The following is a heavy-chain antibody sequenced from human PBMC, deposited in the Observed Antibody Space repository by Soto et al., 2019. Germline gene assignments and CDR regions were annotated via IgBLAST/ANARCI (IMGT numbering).Heavy chain of an antibody. Sequence: QVQLQESGPGLVKPSQTLSLTCTVSGGSISSGGYYWSWIRQHPGKGLEWIGYIYYSGSTYYNPSLKSRVXXSXDXXKNQFSLKLSSVTAADTAVYYCARETSNIAVAGWVWGQGTLVTVSS. CDR2: IYYSGST. J-gene: IGHJ4*02. V-gene: IGHV4-31*03. D-gene: IGHD6-19*01. CDR1: GGSISSGGYY. CDR3: ARETSNIAVAGWV.